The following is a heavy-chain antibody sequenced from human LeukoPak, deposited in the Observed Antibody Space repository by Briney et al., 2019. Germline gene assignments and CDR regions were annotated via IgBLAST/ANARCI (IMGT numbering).Heavy chain of an antibody. CDR3: ARGRRTFWSGPYYFDY. V-gene: IGHV4-34*01. Sequence: GSLRLSCAASGFTFSSYAMSWVRQAPGKGLEWIGEINHSGSTNYNPSLKSRVTISVDTSKNQFSLKLSSVTAADTAVYYCARGRRTFWSGPYYFDYWGQGTLVTVSS. J-gene: IGHJ4*02. D-gene: IGHD3-3*01. CDR1: GFTFSSYA. CDR2: INHSGST.